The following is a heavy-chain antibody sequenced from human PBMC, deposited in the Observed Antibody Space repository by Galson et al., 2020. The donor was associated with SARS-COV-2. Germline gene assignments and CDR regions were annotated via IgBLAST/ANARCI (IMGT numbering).Heavy chain of an antibody. CDR2: IFYVGSNK. D-gene: IGHD6-19*01. Sequence: CAASGFTLENQAMQLVRQAPAKGLEWVAQIFYVGSNKYYLDPVKGRFTISRDNSENTVSLQMDNLRAEDTAVYFCARDGQLSSGWALDCWGQGTLVTVSS. V-gene: IGHV3-33*01. CDR1: GFTLENQA. J-gene: IGHJ4*02. CDR3: ARDGQLSSGWALDC.